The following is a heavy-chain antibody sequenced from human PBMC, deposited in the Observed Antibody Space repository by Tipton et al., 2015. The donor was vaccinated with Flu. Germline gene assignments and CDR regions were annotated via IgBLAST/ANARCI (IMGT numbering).Heavy chain of an antibody. D-gene: IGHD3-10*01. CDR3: ATDPRGGYFDL. CDR1: GYTFTSYY. Sequence: QLVQSGAEVKEPGASVKVSCKASGYTFTSYYMHWGRQAPGQGLEWMGIINPSGGSTSYAQKFQGRVTMTRDTSTSTVYMELSSLGSEDTAVYYCATDPRGGYFDLWGRGTLVTVSS. CDR2: INPSGGST. V-gene: IGHV1-46*01. J-gene: IGHJ2*01.